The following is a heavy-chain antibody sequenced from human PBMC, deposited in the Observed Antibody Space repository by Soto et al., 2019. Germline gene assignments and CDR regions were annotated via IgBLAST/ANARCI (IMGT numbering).Heavy chain of an antibody. J-gene: IGHJ6*02. D-gene: IGHD6-13*01. Sequence: ESGGGLVQPGGSLRLSCAASGFTFSSYWMSWVRQAPGKGLEWVANIKQDGSEKYYVDCVKGRFTISRDNAKNSLYRQMNSLRAEDTAVYYCARDRRSSWYYYYYGMDVWGQGTTVTVSS. CDR3: ARDRRSSWYYYYYGMDV. V-gene: IGHV3-7*04. CDR2: IKQDGSEK. CDR1: GFTFSSYW.